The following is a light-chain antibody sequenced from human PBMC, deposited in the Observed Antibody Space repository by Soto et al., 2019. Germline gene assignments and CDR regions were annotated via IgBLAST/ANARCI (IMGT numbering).Light chain of an antibody. CDR2: DAT. J-gene: IGKJ1*01. V-gene: IGKV1-5*01. CDR3: QQYSSYWT. Sequence: DIQITQSPSSLSASVGDRFTITFRASQSISSYLNWYQQKPGKAPKLLIHDATSLESGVPSRFSGSGSGTEFTLTISSLQPDDFATYYCQQYSSYWTFAQGTKVDI. CDR1: QSISSY.